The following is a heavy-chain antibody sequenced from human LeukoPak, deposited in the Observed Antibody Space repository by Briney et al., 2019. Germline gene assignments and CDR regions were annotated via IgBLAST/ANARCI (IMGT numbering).Heavy chain of an antibody. D-gene: IGHD3/OR15-3a*01. Sequence: PGGSLRLSCAASGFTFSDHYMDWVRQAPGMGLEWVGRTTNKANSYTTEYVASVKGRFTISRDDSKNSLYLQMNSLKTEDTAVYYCGRRSNIRDFLDIWGQGTMVTVSS. J-gene: IGHJ3*02. CDR2: TTNKANSYTT. CDR3: GRRSNIRDFLDI. V-gene: IGHV3-72*01. CDR1: GFTFSDHY.